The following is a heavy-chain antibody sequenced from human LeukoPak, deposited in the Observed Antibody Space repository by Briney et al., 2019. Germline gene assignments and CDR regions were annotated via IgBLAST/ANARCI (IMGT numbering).Heavy chain of an antibody. CDR1: GGSFSGYY. D-gene: IGHD3-3*01. CDR3: ARSVEDFWSGYYRPFPARFDP. CDR2: INHSGST. Sequence: SSETLSLTCAVYGGSFSGYYWSWIRQPPGKGLEWIGEINHSGSTNYNPSLKSRVTISVDTSKNQFSLKLSSVTAADTAVYYCARSVEDFWSGYYRPFPARFDPWGQGTLVTVSS. J-gene: IGHJ5*02. V-gene: IGHV4-34*01.